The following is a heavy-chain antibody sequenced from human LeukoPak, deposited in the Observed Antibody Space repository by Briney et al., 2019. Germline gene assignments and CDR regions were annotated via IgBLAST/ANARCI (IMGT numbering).Heavy chain of an antibody. CDR3: AREGVYATGVYYYYGMDV. D-gene: IGHD5/OR15-5a*01. Sequence: PGGSLRLSCAASGFTFSSYAMHWVRQAPGKGLEWVAVISYDGSNKYYADSVKGRFTISRDNSENTLYLQMNSLRAEDTAVYYCAREGVYATGVYYYYGMDVWGQGTTVTVSS. CDR1: GFTFSSYA. CDR2: ISYDGSNK. V-gene: IGHV3-30-3*01. J-gene: IGHJ6*02.